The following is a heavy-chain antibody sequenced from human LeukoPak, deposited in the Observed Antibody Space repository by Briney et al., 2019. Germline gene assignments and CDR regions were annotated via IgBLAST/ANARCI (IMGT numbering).Heavy chain of an antibody. V-gene: IGHV1-8*03. J-gene: IGHJ4*02. CDR3: AFSSGWYYFDY. CDR1: GYTFTSYD. CDR2: MNPKSGNT. Sequence: ASXKVSCKASGYTFTSYDINWVRQATGQGLEWMGWMNPKSGNTGYAQKFQGRVTITRNTSISTAYMELSSLRSEDTAVYYCAFSSGWYYFDYWGQGTLVTVSS. D-gene: IGHD6-19*01.